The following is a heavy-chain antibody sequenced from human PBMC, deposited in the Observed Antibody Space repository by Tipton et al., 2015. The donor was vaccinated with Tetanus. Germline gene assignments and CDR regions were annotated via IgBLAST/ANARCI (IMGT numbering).Heavy chain of an antibody. CDR1: GYTFTSYG. CDR2: ISAYNGNT. Sequence: QLVQSGAEVKKPGASVKVSCKASGYTFTSYGISWVRQAPGQGLEWMGWISAYNGNTNYAQKLQGRVTMTTDTSTSTAYMELSSLRSDDTAGYYCARTGPYESSRGDAFDIWGQGPMVPVSS. D-gene: IGHD3-22*01. J-gene: IGHJ3*02. CDR3: ARTGPYESSRGDAFDI. V-gene: IGHV1-18*01.